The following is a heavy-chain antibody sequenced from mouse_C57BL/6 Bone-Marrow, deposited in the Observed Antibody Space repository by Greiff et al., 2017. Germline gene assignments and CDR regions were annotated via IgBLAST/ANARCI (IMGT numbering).Heavy chain of an antibody. D-gene: IGHD1-1*01. Sequence: QVQLQQPGAELVMPGASVKLSCKASGYTFTSYWMHWVKQRPGQGLEWIGEIDPSDSYTNYNQKFKGKSTLTVDKSSSTAYLQLSRLTSEASAVFYCGRGNHYGRSDDWYIDVWGKGTTVTVSS. CDR3: GRGNHYGRSDDWYIDV. CDR1: GYTFTSYW. J-gene: IGHJ1*03. CDR2: IDPSDSYT. V-gene: IGHV1-69*01.